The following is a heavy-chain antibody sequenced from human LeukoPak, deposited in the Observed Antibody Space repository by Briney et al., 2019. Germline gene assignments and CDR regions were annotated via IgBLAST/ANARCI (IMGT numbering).Heavy chain of an antibody. Sequence: PGGSLRLSCAASGFTFSSYGMHWVRQAPGKGLEWVAVISYDGSNKYHADSVKGRFTISRDNSKNTLYLQMKSLRAEDTAVYYCANSGWFGESMGYWGQGTLVTVSS. CDR2: ISYDGSNK. CDR3: ANSGWFGESMGY. D-gene: IGHD3-10*01. V-gene: IGHV3-30*18. J-gene: IGHJ4*02. CDR1: GFTFSSYG.